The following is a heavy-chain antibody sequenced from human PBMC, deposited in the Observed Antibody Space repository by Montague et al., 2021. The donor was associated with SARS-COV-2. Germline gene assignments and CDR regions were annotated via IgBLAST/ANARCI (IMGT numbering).Heavy chain of an antibody. CDR3: ARGRVSTHAGFDN. CDR1: GDSVSSNSAA. D-gene: IGHD5/OR15-5a*01. J-gene: IGHJ4*02. V-gene: IGHV6-1*01. Sequence: CAISGDSVSSNSAAWNWIRQSPSRGLEWLGRTYYRSKWHNDYAASVKSRITINPDTSKNQFFLHLRSVTPEDTAVYYCARGRVSTHAGFDNWGQGSLVIVSS. CDR2: TYYRSKWHN.